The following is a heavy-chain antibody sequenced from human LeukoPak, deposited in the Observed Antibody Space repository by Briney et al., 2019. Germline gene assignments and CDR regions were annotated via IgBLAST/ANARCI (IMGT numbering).Heavy chain of an antibody. CDR2: INHSGST. V-gene: IGHV4-34*01. J-gene: IGHJ4*02. CDR3: ARGTSHYCSSTSCYSLEFDY. D-gene: IGHD2-2*02. Sequence: SETLSLTCTVSGGSISSYYWSWIRQPPGKGLEWIGEINHSGSTNYNPSLKSRVTISVDTSKNQFSLKLSSVTAADTAVYYCARGTSHYCSSTSCYSLEFDYWGQGTLVTVSS. CDR1: GGSISSYY.